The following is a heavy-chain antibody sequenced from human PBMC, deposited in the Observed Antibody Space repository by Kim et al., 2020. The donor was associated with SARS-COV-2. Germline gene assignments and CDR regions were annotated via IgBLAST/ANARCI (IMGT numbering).Heavy chain of an antibody. V-gene: IGHV4-59*01. CDR1: GGSISSYY. CDR2: IYYSGST. Sequence: SETLSLTCTVSGGSISSYYWSWIRQPPGKGLEWIGYIYYSGSTNYNPSLKSRVTISVDTSKNQFSLKLSSVTAADTAVYYCARGSLDSSSWYGWFDPWGQGTLVTVSS. J-gene: IGHJ5*02. CDR3: ARGSLDSSSWYGWFDP. D-gene: IGHD6-13*01.